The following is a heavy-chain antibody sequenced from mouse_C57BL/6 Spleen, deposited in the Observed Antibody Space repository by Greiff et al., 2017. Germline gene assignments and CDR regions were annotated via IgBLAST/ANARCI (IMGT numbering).Heavy chain of an antibody. Sequence: QVQLQQSGAELVRPGASVKMSCKASGYTFTSYNMHWVKQTPRQGLEWIGAIYPGNGDTSYNQKFKGKATLTVDKSSSTAYMQLSSLTSEDSAVYFCARSDLNYYDYDGGYAMDYWGQGTSVTVSS. CDR3: ARSDLNYYDYDGGYAMDY. V-gene: IGHV1-12*01. CDR2: IYPGNGDT. J-gene: IGHJ4*01. CDR1: GYTFTSYN. D-gene: IGHD2-4*01.